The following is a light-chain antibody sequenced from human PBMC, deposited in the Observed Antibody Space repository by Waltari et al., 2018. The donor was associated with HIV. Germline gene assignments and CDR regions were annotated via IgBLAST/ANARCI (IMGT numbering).Light chain of an antibody. CDR1: KLGDRY. J-gene: IGLJ2*01. CDR2: QDT. Sequence: SSELTQAPSVSVSPGQTASLTCSGDKLGDRYSSWYQQKPGKSPVLVIYQDTKRPSGISERFSGSNSGNTATLTISGTQAMDEADYYCQVWDNSSAVVFGGGTKLTVL. CDR3: QVWDNSSAVV. V-gene: IGLV3-1*01.